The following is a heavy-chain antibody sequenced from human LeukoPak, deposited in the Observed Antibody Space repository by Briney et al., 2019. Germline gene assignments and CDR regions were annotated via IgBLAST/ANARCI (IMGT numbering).Heavy chain of an antibody. CDR3: ARDHIYYSSGSRFDY. CDR1: GFTFSSYS. J-gene: IGHJ4*02. CDR2: ISSRSSYI. Sequence: GGSLRLSCAASGFTFSSYSMNWVRQAPGKGLEWVSSISSRSSYISSTDSVKGRFTISRDNAKNSLFLQMNILSAENTAMNYFARDHIYYSSGSRFDYWGQGTLVTVSS. D-gene: IGHD3-10*01. V-gene: IGHV3-21*01.